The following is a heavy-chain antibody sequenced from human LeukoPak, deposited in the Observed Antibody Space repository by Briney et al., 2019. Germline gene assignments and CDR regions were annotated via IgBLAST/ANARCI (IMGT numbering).Heavy chain of an antibody. CDR2: IYYSGST. Sequence: SETLSLTCVVSGYSISSGYDWGWIRQPPGRGLEWIGSIYYSGSTNYNPSLRSQVTISVDTSKNQFSLTLSSVTATDPAVYYCARQGSRYWYFDLWGRGTLVTVSS. V-gene: IGHV4-38-2*01. J-gene: IGHJ2*01. CDR1: GYSISSGYD. D-gene: IGHD3-10*01. CDR3: ARQGSRYWYFDL.